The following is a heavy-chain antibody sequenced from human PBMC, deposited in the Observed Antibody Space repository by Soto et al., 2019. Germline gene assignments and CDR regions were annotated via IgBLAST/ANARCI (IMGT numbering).Heavy chain of an antibody. CDR3: ASLVTKWELFDY. CDR2: INSDGSST. CDR1: GFTFSSYW. D-gene: IGHD1-26*01. V-gene: IGHV3-74*01. Sequence: GGSLRLSCAASGFTFSSYWMHWVRQATGKGLVCVSRINSDGSSTSYADSVKGRFTISRDNAKNTLYLQMNSLRAEDTAVYYCASLVTKWELFDYWGQGSLVTVSS. J-gene: IGHJ4*02.